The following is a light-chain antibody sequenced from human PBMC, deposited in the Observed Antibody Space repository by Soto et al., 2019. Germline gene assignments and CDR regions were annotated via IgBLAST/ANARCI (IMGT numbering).Light chain of an antibody. V-gene: IGLV2-14*03. Sequence: QSVLTQPASVSGSPGQSIAISCTGTSGDVGGYNYVSWYQQHPGKAPKLMIYDVSNRPSGVSDRFSGSKSGNTASLTISGLQGEDEADYYCSSHTTSSTRVFGTGTKVTVL. CDR1: SGDVGGYNY. J-gene: IGLJ1*01. CDR3: SSHTTSSTRV. CDR2: DVS.